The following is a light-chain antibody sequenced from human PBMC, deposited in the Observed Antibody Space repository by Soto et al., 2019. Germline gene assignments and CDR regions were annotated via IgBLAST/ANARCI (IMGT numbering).Light chain of an antibody. CDR2: EAA. Sequence: EIVLTQSPGTLSLSPGERATLSCRASQSVSSSYLAWYQQKPGQAPRLLIYEAASRATGIPGRFSGSGSGTDFTLTISRLEPEDFAVYYCQQRSNWPLITFGQGTRLEIK. J-gene: IGKJ5*01. CDR1: QSVSSSY. CDR3: QQRSNWPLIT. V-gene: IGKV3D-20*02.